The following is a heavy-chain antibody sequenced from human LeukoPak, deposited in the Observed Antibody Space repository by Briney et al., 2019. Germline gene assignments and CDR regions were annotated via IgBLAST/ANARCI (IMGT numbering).Heavy chain of an antibody. D-gene: IGHD3-22*01. Sequence: GESLKISCKASGYSFSSYWIAWVRQMPGKGLEWMGIIYPGDSKTTYSPSFQGQVTISVDKSINTAFLQWHGLNASDTAMYYCARLVSYYDSSGYPADAFDIWGQGTMVTVSS. CDR2: IYPGDSKT. J-gene: IGHJ3*02. V-gene: IGHV5-51*01. CDR3: ARLVSYYDSSGYPADAFDI. CDR1: GYSFSSYW.